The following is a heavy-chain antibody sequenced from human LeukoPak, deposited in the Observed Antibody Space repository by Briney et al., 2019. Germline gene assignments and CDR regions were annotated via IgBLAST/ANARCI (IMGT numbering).Heavy chain of an antibody. Sequence: ASVKVSCKASGYTFTGYYMHWVRQAPGQRLEWMGWINPNSGGTNYAQKFQGRVTMTRDTSISTAYMELSRLRSDDTAVYYCARPYYDSSAPPYDYWGQGTLVTVSS. J-gene: IGHJ4*02. V-gene: IGHV1-2*02. D-gene: IGHD3-22*01. CDR2: INPNSGGT. CDR1: GYTFTGYY. CDR3: ARPYYDSSAPPYDY.